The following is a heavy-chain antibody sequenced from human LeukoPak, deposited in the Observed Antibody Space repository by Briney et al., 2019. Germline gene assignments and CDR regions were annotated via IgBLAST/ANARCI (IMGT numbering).Heavy chain of an antibody. CDR3: ARGRYGGGWYDY. CDR2: IYYTGST. D-gene: IGHD6-19*01. J-gene: IGHJ4*02. Sequence: PSETLSLTCTGSGGSLGTYYWSWIRQPPGKGLEYIAYIYYTGSTDYNPSFKSRVRISLDTSKNQFSLVLNSVTAADTAVYYCARGRYGGGWYDYWGQGTLVTVSS. V-gene: IGHV4-59*01. CDR1: GGSLGTYY.